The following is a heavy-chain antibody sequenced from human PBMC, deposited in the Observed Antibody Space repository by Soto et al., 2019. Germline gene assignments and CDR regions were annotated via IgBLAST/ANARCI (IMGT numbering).Heavy chain of an antibody. CDR1: GFTFSNAW. CDR2: IKSKNDGGTT. J-gene: IGHJ6*02. V-gene: IGHV3-15*07. Sequence: GGSLRLSCAASGFTFSNAWMNWVRQAPGKGLEWVGRIKSKNDGGTTDYAAPVKGRFTISRDDSKNTLYLQMNSLKNEDIAVYYCTKQKGDSRTYNGMDVWGQGTTVTVSS. D-gene: IGHD2-21*02. CDR3: TKQKGDSRTYNGMDV.